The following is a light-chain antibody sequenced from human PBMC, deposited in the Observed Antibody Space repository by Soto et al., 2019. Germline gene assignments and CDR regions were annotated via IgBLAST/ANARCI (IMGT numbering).Light chain of an antibody. V-gene: IGLV2-8*01. Sequence: QPVLTQPPSASGSPGQSVTITCTGTSSDVGGYNYVPWYQQHPGKAPKLMIYEVSKRPSGVPDRFSGSKSGNTASLTVSGLQAEDEADYYCSSYAGSNNSLYVFGTGTKVTVL. CDR2: EVS. CDR1: SSDVGGYNY. CDR3: SSYAGSNNSLYV. J-gene: IGLJ1*01.